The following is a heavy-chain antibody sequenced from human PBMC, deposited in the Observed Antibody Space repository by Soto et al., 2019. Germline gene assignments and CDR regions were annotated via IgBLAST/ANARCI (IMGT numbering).Heavy chain of an antibody. V-gene: IGHV4-4*07. CDR1: GGSMNSYY. CDR3: ARGLSGVYSFGY. CDR2: SWTSGNT. Sequence: SETLSLTWSVSGGSMNSYYCSWLRQPAGKGLEWIGRSWTSGNTMYTPAPRHRVAMSIDTSKWQFPLKLTSVTAADTALYSGARGLSGVYSFGYWGQGALVTVSS. J-gene: IGHJ4*01. D-gene: IGHD3-10*01.